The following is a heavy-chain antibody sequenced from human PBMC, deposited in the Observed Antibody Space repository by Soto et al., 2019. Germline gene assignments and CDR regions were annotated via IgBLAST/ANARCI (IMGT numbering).Heavy chain of an antibody. V-gene: IGHV1-46*01. CDR1: GYTFTSTW. Sequence: GASVKVSCKASGYTFTSTWMHWVRQAPGQGLEWMGIINPYGGAATYAEKFQGRVTMTRDTSTATDYMELSSLRSEDTAMYYCARDLLHSSAYWCLDYWGQGTQVTVSS. J-gene: IGHJ4*02. D-gene: IGHD3-22*01. CDR3: ARDLLHSSAYWCLDY. CDR2: INPYGGAA.